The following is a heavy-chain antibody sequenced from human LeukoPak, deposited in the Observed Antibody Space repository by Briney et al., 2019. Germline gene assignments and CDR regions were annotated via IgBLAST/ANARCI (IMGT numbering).Heavy chain of an antibody. Sequence: PSETLSLTCTVSGGSISSYYWSWIRQPPGKGLEWIGYIYYSGSTNYNPSLKSRVTISVDTSKNQFSLKLSSVTAADTAVYYCAREREYRVGDAFDIWGQGTMVTVSS. CDR3: AREREYRVGDAFDI. CDR1: GGSISSYY. D-gene: IGHD2/OR15-2a*01. J-gene: IGHJ3*02. CDR2: IYYSGST. V-gene: IGHV4-59*12.